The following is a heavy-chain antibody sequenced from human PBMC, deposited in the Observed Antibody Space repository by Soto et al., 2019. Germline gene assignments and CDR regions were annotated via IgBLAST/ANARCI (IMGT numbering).Heavy chain of an antibody. CDR1: GYTFTSYA. CDR3: ARDFTGWAPDGVDY. D-gene: IGHD3-16*01. J-gene: IGHJ4*02. CDR2: ISAYNGNT. V-gene: IGHV1-18*01. Sequence: QVQLVQSGVEVKKPGASVKVSCKASGYTFTSYAISWVRQAPGQGLEWMGWISAYNGNTNYAQNLRGRVTMTTDASTRTAYMELRSLRYDDTAMYYCARDFTGWAPDGVDYWGQGTQVTVSS.